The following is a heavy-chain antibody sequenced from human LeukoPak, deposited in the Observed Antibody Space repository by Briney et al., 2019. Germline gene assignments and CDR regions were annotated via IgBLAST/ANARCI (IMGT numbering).Heavy chain of an antibody. J-gene: IGHJ3*02. CDR3: ARGRVAAAAPYAFDI. CDR2: IYYNGNT. CDR1: DGSINSYY. V-gene: IGHV4-59*12. D-gene: IGHD6-13*01. Sequence: SETLSLTCSVSDGSINSYYWNWIRRPPGKGLEWIGYIYYNGNTNYSPSLKSRVTMSVDTSKNQFSLKLRSVTAADTAVYYCARGRVAAAAPYAFDIWGQGTMVTVSS.